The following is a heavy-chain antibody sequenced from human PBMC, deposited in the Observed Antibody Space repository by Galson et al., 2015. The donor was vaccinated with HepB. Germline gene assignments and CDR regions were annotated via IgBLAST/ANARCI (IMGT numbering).Heavy chain of an antibody. V-gene: IGHV3-21*01. CDR1: GFTFSNNI. CDR3: ARSLVPRYFDF. D-gene: IGHD2-2*01. Sequence: SLRLSCAVSGFTFSNNIMAWVRQAPGKGLEWVASIYSDGTYIDYADSLRGRFTISRDNAKNALFLQMNSLRADETAVYYCARSLVPRYFDFWGQGTLVTVSS. J-gene: IGHJ4*02. CDR2: IYSDGTYI.